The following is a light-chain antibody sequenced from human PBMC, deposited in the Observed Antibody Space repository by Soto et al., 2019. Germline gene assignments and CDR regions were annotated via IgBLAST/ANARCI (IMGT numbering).Light chain of an antibody. Sequence: QSVLTQPPSVSGAPGQRVTISCTGSSSNIGAGYDVQWYQHLPGTAPKVLIYGDINRPSGVSDRFSGSKSGSSASLAITGLQVEDEADYYCQSYDSSLSADVFGTGTKVTVL. V-gene: IGLV1-40*01. J-gene: IGLJ1*01. CDR2: GDI. CDR1: SSNIGAGYD. CDR3: QSYDSSLSADV.